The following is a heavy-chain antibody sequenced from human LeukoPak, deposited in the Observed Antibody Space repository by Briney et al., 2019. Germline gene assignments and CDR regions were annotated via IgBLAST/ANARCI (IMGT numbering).Heavy chain of an antibody. J-gene: IGHJ4*02. D-gene: IGHD7-27*01. Sequence: GGSLRLSCAASGFTFIDYAMSCVRQAPGERLGCVSAICGSVGSTYYADSVKGRFTISRDNSKNTLYLQMNNLRVEDTALHCCAKGRANWGSAEGGGYFDYWGQGTLVTVSS. CDR2: ICGSVGST. CDR1: GFTFIDYA. V-gene: IGHV3-23*01. CDR3: AKGRANWGSAEGGGYFDY.